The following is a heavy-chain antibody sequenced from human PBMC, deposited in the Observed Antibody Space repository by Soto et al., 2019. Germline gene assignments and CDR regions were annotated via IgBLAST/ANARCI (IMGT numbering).Heavy chain of an antibody. CDR3: ARGKGDGYNPYYYGMDV. CDR1: GIAVRGYR. CDR2: IKYDGSNT. J-gene: IGHJ6*02. V-gene: IGHV3-33*08. Sequence: PGGSVRQSVVDGGIAVRGYRRHSVSQAPGKGLVWVSVIKYDGSNTYYADSVKGRFTISRDNSKNTLYLQMNSLRAEDTAVYYCARGKGDGYNPYYYGMDVWGQGTTVTVSS. D-gene: IGHD5-12*01.